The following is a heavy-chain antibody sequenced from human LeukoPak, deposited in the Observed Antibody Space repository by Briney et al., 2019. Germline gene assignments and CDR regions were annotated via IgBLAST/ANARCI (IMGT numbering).Heavy chain of an antibody. V-gene: IGHV3-11*01. Sequence: PGGSLRLSCAASGFTFSDYYMSWIRQAPGKGLEWVSYISSSGRTIYYADSVKGRLTISRDNAKNSLSLQMNSLRAEDTAMYYCARIGSTGYYPFYYYYMDVWGKGTTVTVSS. J-gene: IGHJ6*03. CDR3: ARIGSTGYYPFYYYYMDV. CDR2: ISSSGRTI. CDR1: GFTFSDYY. D-gene: IGHD3-9*01.